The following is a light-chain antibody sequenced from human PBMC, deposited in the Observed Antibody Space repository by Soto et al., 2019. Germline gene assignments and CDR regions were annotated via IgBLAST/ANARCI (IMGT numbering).Light chain of an antibody. V-gene: IGLV2-23*01. CDR3: CSYAGSRV. CDR1: SSDVGSYNL. CDR2: EGS. Sequence: QSVLTQPASVSGSPGQSITISCTGTSSDVGSYNLVSWYQQHPGKALKLMIYEGSKRPSGVSNRFSGSKSGNTASLTISGLQAEDEADYYCCSYAGSRVFGGGTKLTVL. J-gene: IGLJ3*02.